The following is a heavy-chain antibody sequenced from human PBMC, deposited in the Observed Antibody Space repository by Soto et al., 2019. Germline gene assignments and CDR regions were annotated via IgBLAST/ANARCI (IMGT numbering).Heavy chain of an antibody. V-gene: IGHV1-69*01. CDR1: GGTFSTYA. CDR2: IIPLFGTA. J-gene: IGHJ4*02. CDR3: ARPKGTYSSGYYYFDF. D-gene: IGHD6-19*01. Sequence: QVQLEQSGAEVKQPGSSVKVSCKTSGGTFSTYAINWVRQAPGQGLEWMGAIIPLFGTADYSQKFQGRVTITADESTSTAYMELSSLRSDYTAVYFCARPKGTYSSGYYYFDFWGQGTLVTVSS.